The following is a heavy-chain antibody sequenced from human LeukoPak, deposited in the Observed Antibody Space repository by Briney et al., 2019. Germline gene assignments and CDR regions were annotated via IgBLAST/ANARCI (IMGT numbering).Heavy chain of an antibody. CDR2: IYYSGST. CDR1: GGSFSGYY. Sequence: SETLSLTCAVYGGSFSGYYWSWIRQPPGKGLEWIGYIYYSGSTYYNPSLKSRVTISVDTSKNQFSLKLSSVTAADTAVYYCARGSYSSSWRFDYWGQGTLVTVSS. J-gene: IGHJ4*02. D-gene: IGHD6-13*01. CDR3: ARGSYSSSWRFDY. V-gene: IGHV4-34*09.